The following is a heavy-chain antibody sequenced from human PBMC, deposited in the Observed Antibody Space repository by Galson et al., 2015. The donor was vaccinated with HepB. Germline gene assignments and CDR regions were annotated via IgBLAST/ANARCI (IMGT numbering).Heavy chain of an antibody. CDR1: GYTLTELS. J-gene: IGHJ4*02. CDR3: ATGFDRSYYNRRFDY. D-gene: IGHD3-10*01. CDR2: FDPEDGET. V-gene: IGHV1-24*01. Sequence: SVKVSCKVSGYTLTELSMHWVRQAPGKGLEWMGGFDPEDGETIYAQKFQGRVTMTEDTSTDTAYMELSSLRSEDTAVYYCATGFDRSYYNRRFDYWGQGTLVTVSS.